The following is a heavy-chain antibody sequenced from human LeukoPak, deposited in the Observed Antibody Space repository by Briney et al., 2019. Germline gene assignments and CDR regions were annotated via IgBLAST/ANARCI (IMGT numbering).Heavy chain of an antibody. CDR3: ARGGRDLVGAYFDY. J-gene: IGHJ4*02. D-gene: IGHD1-26*01. V-gene: IGHV3-30*02. Sequence: GGSLRLSCAASGFTFSSYGMHWVRQAPGKGLEWVAFIRYDGSNKCYADSVKGRFTISRDNSKNTLYLKMNSLRAEDTAVYYCARGGRDLVGAYFDYCGQGTLVTVSS. CDR2: IRYDGSNK. CDR1: GFTFSSYG.